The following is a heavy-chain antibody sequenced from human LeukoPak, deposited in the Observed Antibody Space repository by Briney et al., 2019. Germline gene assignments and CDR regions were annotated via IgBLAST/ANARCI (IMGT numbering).Heavy chain of an antibody. J-gene: IGHJ3*02. Sequence: GESLKISRKGSGYSFTSYWIGWVRQMPGKGLEWMGIIYPGDSDTRYSPSFQGQVTISADKSISTAYLQWSSLKASDTAMYYCARPAARARDAFDIWGQGTMVTVSS. CDR2: IYPGDSDT. D-gene: IGHD6-6*01. V-gene: IGHV5-51*01. CDR3: ARPAARARDAFDI. CDR1: GYSFTSYW.